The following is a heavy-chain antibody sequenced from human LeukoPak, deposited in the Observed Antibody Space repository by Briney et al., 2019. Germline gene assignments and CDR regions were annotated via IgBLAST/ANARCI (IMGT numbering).Heavy chain of an antibody. CDR2: IYYSGST. J-gene: IGHJ4*02. CDR1: GGSISSSSYY. CDR3: ARTYYYGAGSYFFDY. D-gene: IGHD3-10*01. V-gene: IGHV4-39*07. Sequence: PSETLSLTCTVSGGSISSSSYYWGWIRQPPGKGLEWIGSIYYSGSTYYNPSLKSRVTISVDTSKNQFSLELNSVAAADTAAYYCARTYYYGAGSYFFDYWGQGSLVTVSS.